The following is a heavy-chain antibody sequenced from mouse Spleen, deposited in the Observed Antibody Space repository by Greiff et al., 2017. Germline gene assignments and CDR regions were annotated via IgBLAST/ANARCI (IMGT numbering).Heavy chain of an antibody. CDR1: GYTFTDYY. CDR3: ASRWLLPAFDV. Sequence: VQLQQSGPELVKPGASVKISCKASGYTFTDYYMNWVKQSHGKSLEWIGDINPNNGGTSYNQKFKGKATLTVDKSSSTAYMELRSLTSEDSAVYYCASRWLLPAFDVWGAGTTVTVSS. J-gene: IGHJ1*01. D-gene: IGHD2-3*01. CDR2: INPNNGGT. V-gene: IGHV1-26*01.